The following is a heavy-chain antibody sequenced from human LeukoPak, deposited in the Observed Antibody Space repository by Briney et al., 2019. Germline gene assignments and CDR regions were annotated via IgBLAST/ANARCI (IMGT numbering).Heavy chain of an antibody. CDR3: ARDLDGYNYPVSDY. J-gene: IGHJ4*02. CDR2: IHTSGST. Sequence: PSETLSLTCTVSGGSISSYYWNWIRQPAGKGLEWIGRIHTSGSTNYNPSLKSRVTMSVDTSKNQFSLKLSSVTAADTAVYYCARDLDGYNYPVSDYWGQGTLVTVSS. D-gene: IGHD5-24*01. V-gene: IGHV4-4*07. CDR1: GGSISSYY.